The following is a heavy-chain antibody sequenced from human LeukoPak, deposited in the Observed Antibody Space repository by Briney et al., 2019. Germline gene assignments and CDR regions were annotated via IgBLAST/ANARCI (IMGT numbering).Heavy chain of an antibody. CDR2: INPSLGST. CDR1: GYNFTTYY. D-gene: IGHD2-8*02. J-gene: IGHJ3*02. Sequence: ASVKVSCKASGYNFTTYYMHWVRQAPGHGLEWMGIINPSLGSTRYAQKFQGRVTMTRDTSTSTLYMELSSLRSEDTAVYYCARVLVAASSDAFDIWGQGTMVSVS. V-gene: IGHV1-46*01. CDR3: ARVLVAASSDAFDI.